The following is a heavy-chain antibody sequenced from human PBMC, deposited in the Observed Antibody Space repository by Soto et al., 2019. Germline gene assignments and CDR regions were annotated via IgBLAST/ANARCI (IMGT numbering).Heavy chain of an antibody. CDR1: GFTFSSYG. CDR2: ISYDGSNK. CDR3: AKEQGGFDP. V-gene: IGHV3-30*18. J-gene: IGHJ5*02. Sequence: QVQLVESGGGVVQPGRSLRLSCAASGFTFSSYGMHWVRQAPGKGLEWVAVISYDGSNKYYADSVKGRFTISRDNSKNTLYLQMNSLRAEDTAVYYCAKEQGGFDPWGQGTLVTVSS.